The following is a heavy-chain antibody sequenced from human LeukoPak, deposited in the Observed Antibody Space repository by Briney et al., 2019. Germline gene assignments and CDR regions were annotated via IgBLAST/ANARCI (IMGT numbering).Heavy chain of an antibody. CDR2: VFYTGDT. D-gene: IGHD3-22*01. V-gene: IGHV4-59*08. Sequence: KTSETLSLTWAVSGGSISSFYWSWIRQPPGKGLEWIGYVFYTGDTNSNPSLKSRVTMSLDTSKNQLSLRLTSVTAADTAVYYCARFIKYYDSSGHYLDFWGRGTLVTVTT. CDR1: GGSISSFY. J-gene: IGHJ4*02. CDR3: ARFIKYYDSSGHYLDF.